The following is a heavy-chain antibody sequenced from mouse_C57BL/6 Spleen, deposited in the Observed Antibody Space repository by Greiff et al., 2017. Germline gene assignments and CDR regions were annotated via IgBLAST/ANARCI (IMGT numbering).Heavy chain of an antibody. CDR1: GYTFTDYY. J-gene: IGHJ2*01. V-gene: IGHV1-26*01. CDR3: ARYGSSWYFDY. Sequence: VQLKQSGPELVKPGASVKISCKASGYTFTDYYMNWVKQSHGKSLEWIGDINPNNGGTSYNQKFKGKATLTVDKSSSTAYMELRSLTSEDSAVYYCARYGSSWYFDYWGQGTTLTVSS. D-gene: IGHD1-1*01. CDR2: INPNNGGT.